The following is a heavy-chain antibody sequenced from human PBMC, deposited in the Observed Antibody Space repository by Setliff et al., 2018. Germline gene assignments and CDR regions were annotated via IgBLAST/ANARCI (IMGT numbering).Heavy chain of an antibody. CDR1: GGTFSSYA. CDR3: AREVLPLVREEAFYI. Sequence: VKVSCKASGGTFSSYAISWVRQAPGQGLEWMGGIIPIFGTANYAQKFQGRVTITTDESTSTAYMELSSLRSEDTAVYYCAREVLPLVREEAFYIWGQGTMVTVSS. CDR2: IIPIFGTA. D-gene: IGHD2-2*01. J-gene: IGHJ3*02. V-gene: IGHV1-69*05.